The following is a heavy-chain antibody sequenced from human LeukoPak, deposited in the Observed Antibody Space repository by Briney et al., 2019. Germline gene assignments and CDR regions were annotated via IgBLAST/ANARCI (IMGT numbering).Heavy chain of an antibody. J-gene: IGHJ5*01. D-gene: IGHD4-17*01. CDR1: GFTFTNYW. CDR2: IKEDGSDK. CDR3: ARLKDAVTIFDC. Sequence: GGSLRLSCIASGFTFTNYWMSWARQAPGKGLEWVASIKEDGSDKRYVDAVEGRFTISRDNTKNSLYVQMSSLRAEDTAMYYCARLKDAVTIFDCWGQGILVTVSS. V-gene: IGHV3-7*01.